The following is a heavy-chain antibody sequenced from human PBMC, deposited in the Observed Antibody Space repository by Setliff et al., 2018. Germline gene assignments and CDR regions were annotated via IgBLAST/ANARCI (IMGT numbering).Heavy chain of an antibody. CDR2: MSLDETNK. J-gene: IGHJ4*02. V-gene: IGHV3-30-3*01. Sequence: GGSLRLSCAASGFTFTNYIIHWVRQAPGKGLEWVAVMSLDETNKYYADSVRGRFTISRDISKNTLYLQMNSLRAEDTAVYYCVRDWYTSGWYEVDNWGQGTLVTVSS. CDR1: GFTFTNYI. D-gene: IGHD6-19*01. CDR3: VRDWYTSGWYEVDN.